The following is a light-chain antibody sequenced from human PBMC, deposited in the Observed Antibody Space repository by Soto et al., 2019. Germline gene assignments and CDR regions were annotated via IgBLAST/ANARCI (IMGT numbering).Light chain of an antibody. CDR2: DAS. J-gene: IGKJ4*01. V-gene: IGKV3-15*01. Sequence: EIVMTQSPATLSVSPGERATLSCRASQSVSSNLDWYQQKPGQAPRLLIYDASTRATGFPDRFSGSGSGTEFTLTISSLQSEDIAVYHCQQYSNRPPTFGGGTKVDIK. CDR3: QQYSNRPPT. CDR1: QSVSSN.